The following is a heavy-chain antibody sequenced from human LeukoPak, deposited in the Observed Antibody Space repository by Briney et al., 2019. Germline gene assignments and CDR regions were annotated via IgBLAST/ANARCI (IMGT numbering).Heavy chain of an antibody. CDR3: AREGGYCSSTSCSYNWFDS. Sequence: SETLSLTCTVSGGSISSGSYYLSWIRQPAGKGLEWIGRIYTSGSTNYNPSLKSRVTISVDTSKNQFSLKLSSVTAADTAVYYCAREGGYCSSTSCSYNWFDSWGQGTLVTVSS. V-gene: IGHV4-61*02. CDR2: IYTSGST. D-gene: IGHD2-2*01. J-gene: IGHJ5*01. CDR1: GGSISSGSYY.